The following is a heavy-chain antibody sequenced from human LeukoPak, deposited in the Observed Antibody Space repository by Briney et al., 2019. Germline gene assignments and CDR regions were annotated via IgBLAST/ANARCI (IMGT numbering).Heavy chain of an antibody. CDR2: IRSKSYGATA. D-gene: IGHD6-13*01. J-gene: IGHJ4*02. CDR3: KSAGTYS. V-gene: IGHV3-49*03. Sequence: GGSLRLSCTASGFIFGDYAMSWFRQAPGKGLEWVGFIRSKSYGATAEYAASVKGRFTISRDDSKSIAYLQMNTLQTEDTAVYYCKSAGTYSWGQGTLVTVSS. CDR1: GFIFGDYA.